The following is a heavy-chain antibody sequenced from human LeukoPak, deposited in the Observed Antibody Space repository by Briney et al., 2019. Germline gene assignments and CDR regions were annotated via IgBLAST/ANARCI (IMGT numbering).Heavy chain of an antibody. Sequence: PSGTLSLTCNVSGGSISNNYWTWIRQPPGKGLEWIGEINHSGSTNYNPSLKSRVTISVDTSKNQFSLKLSSVTAADTAVYYCARVKQWLVLKYFDLWGRGTLVTVSS. J-gene: IGHJ2*01. D-gene: IGHD6-19*01. V-gene: IGHV4-34*01. CDR3: ARVKQWLVLKYFDL. CDR1: GGSISNNY. CDR2: INHSGST.